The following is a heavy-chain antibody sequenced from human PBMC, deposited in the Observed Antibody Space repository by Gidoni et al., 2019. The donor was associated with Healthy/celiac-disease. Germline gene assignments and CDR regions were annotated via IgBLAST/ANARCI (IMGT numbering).Heavy chain of an antibody. Sequence: EVQLVESGGGLVTPGGSLRLACAASCFTFSSYTMNWVRQAPGKGLEWVSSISSSSSYIYYADSVKGRFTISRDNAKNSLYLQMNSLRAEDTAVYYCARDLLLDYYDSSGYPPGYWGQGTLVTVSS. J-gene: IGHJ4*02. CDR3: ARDLLLDYYDSSGYPPGY. CDR2: ISSSSSYI. D-gene: IGHD3-22*01. CDR1: CFTFSSYT. V-gene: IGHV3-21*01.